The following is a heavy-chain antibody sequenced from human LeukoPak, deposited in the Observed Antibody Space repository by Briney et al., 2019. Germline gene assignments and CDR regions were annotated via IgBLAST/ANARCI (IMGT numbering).Heavy chain of an antibody. D-gene: IGHD1-1*01. V-gene: IGHV3-53*01. J-gene: IGHJ4*02. CDR1: GFTVSSNY. CDR3: ARDPGDNNY. CDR2: IYAGGNT. Sequence: PGGSLRLSCAVSGFTVSSNYMRWVRQAPGKGLEWVSVIYAGGNTYYADSVKGRFTISRDNSKNTLYLQMNSLRAEDTAVYYCARDPGDNNYWGQGTLVTVSS.